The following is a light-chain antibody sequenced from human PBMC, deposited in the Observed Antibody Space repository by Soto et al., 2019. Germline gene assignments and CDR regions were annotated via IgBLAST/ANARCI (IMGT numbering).Light chain of an antibody. Sequence: DIQMAQSPSSLSASVGDRVTITCRASRGIYTHLAWYQQKPGNAPKLLIYAASTLQSGVPSRFSGSGSGTDFTLTISSLQPEDVATYYCQKYNSAPRTFGPGTKVDIK. CDR2: AAS. CDR3: QKYNSAPRT. V-gene: IGKV1-27*01. J-gene: IGKJ3*01. CDR1: RGIYTH.